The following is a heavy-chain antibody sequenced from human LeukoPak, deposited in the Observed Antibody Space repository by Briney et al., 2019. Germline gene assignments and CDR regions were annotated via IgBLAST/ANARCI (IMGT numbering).Heavy chain of an antibody. CDR3: AAYSSSWPHFDY. J-gene: IGHJ4*02. CDR1: GGSISSYY. V-gene: IGHV4-59*01. CDR2: IYYSGST. D-gene: IGHD6-13*01. Sequence: PLETLSLTCTVSGGSISSYYWSWIRQPPGKGLEWIGYIYYSGSTNYNPSLKSRVTISVDTSKNQFSLKLSSVTAADTAVYYCAAYSSSWPHFDYWGQGTLVTVSS.